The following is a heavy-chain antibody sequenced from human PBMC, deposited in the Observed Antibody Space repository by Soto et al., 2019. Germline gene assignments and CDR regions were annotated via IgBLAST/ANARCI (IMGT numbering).Heavy chain of an antibody. V-gene: IGHV3-48*01. Sequence: GGSLRLSCAASGFTFSGYSMNWVRQAPGKGLEWVSYISSSSSAIYYADSVKGRFTISRDNSKSTLYLQMNSLRPEDTALYYCAKGRSYYYYYGVDVWGQGTTVTVSS. J-gene: IGHJ6*02. CDR2: ISSSSSAI. CDR3: AKGRSYYYYYGVDV. CDR1: GFTFSGYS.